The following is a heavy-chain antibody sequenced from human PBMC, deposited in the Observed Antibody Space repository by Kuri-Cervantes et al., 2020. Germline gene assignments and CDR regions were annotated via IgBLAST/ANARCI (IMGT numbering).Heavy chain of an antibody. CDR3: ARDLVPAAHYYYYYGMDV. J-gene: IGHJ6*02. V-gene: IGHV7-4-1*02. Sequence: ASVKVSCKASGYTFTGYYMHWVRQAPGQGLEWMGWINTNTGNPTYAQGFTGRFVFSLDTSVSTASLQISSLKAEDTAVYYCARDLVPAAHYYYYYGMDVWGQGTTVTVSS. CDR2: INTNTGNP. D-gene: IGHD2-2*01. CDR1: GYTFTGYY.